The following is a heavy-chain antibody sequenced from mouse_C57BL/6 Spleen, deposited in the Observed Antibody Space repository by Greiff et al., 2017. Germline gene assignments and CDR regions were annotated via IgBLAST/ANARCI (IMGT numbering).Heavy chain of an antibody. CDR1: GYTFTSYW. D-gene: IGHD2-4*01. J-gene: IGHJ3*01. CDR3: AIPIYYDYPWFAY. V-gene: IGHV1-7*01. CDR2: INPSSGYT. Sequence: QVQLQQSGAELAKPGASVKLSCKASGYTFTSYWMHWVKQRPGQGLEWIGYINPSSGYTKYNQKFKDKATLTADKSSSTAYMQLSSLTYEDSAVYYCAIPIYYDYPWFAYWGQGTLVTVSA.